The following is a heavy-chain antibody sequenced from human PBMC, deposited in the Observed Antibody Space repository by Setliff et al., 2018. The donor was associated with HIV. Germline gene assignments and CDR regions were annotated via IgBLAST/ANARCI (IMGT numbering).Heavy chain of an antibody. CDR1: GGSISSSPYY. CDR2: IYYSGST. Sequence: SEPLSLTCTVSGGSISSSPYYWGWIRQPPGKGLEWIGSIYYSGSTFYNPSLKSRVSISVDTSKNQFSLRLNSVTAADTAVYYCAREQTTETTMGFAFDIWGQGTVVTVSS. J-gene: IGHJ3*02. CDR3: AREQTTETTMGFAFDI. D-gene: IGHD4-17*01. V-gene: IGHV4-39*07.